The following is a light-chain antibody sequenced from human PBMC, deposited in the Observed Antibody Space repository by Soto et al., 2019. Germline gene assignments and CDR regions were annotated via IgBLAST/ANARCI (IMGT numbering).Light chain of an antibody. CDR2: DAS. CDR1: QSVTSN. V-gene: IGKV3-15*01. J-gene: IGKJ1*01. CDR3: QQYNNWPQT. Sequence: EIVMTQSPATLSVSPGERATLSCRASQSVTSNLAWYQQKPGQAPRLLIYDASTRATGIPARFSGSGSGTEFTLTISSLQSEDFAVYSCQQYNNWPQTFGQGDQGGYQ.